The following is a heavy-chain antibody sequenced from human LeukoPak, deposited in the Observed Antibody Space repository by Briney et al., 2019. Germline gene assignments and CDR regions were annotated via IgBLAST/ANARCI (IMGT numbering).Heavy chain of an antibody. CDR1: GYTFTSYY. Sequence: GASVKVSCKASGYTFTSYYMHWVRQAPGQGLEWMGIINPSGGSTSYAQKFQGRVTMTRDTSTSTVYMELSSLRSDDTAVYYCAGYSSSWSEAFDIWGQGTMVTVSS. CDR3: AGYSSSWSEAFDI. J-gene: IGHJ3*02. CDR2: INPSGGST. D-gene: IGHD6-6*01. V-gene: IGHV1-46*01.